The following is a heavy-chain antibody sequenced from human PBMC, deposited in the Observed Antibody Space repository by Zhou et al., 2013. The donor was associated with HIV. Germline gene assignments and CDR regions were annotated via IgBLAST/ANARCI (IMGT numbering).Heavy chain of an antibody. D-gene: IGHD3-22*01. CDR3: ASAQITTNLALESWFDP. V-gene: IGHV1-69*02. J-gene: IGHJ5*02. CDR1: GGTFRSYT. CDR2: IIPILGRA. Sequence: QVHLVQSGAEVKKPGSSVKVSCKASGGTFRSYTVTWVRQAPGQGLEWMGRIIPILGRANYAQKFQGRVTITADRSTTTAYMELTRLTSEDTAVYYCASAQITTNLALESWFDPWGQGTLVTVSS.